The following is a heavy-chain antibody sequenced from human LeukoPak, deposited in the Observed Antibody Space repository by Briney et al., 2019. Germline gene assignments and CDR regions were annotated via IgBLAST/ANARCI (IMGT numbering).Heavy chain of an antibody. CDR3: ARSKVTITMVRGVIIGYYYYGMDV. Sequence: SQTLSLTCAISGDSVSSNSAAWNWIRQSPSRGLEWLGRTYYRSKWYNDYAVSVKSRITINPDTSKNQFSLQLNSVTPEDTAVYYCARSKVTITMVRGVIIGYYYYGMDVWGQGTTVTVSS. V-gene: IGHV6-1*01. J-gene: IGHJ6*02. CDR2: TYYRSKWYN. CDR1: GDSVSSNSAA. D-gene: IGHD3-10*01.